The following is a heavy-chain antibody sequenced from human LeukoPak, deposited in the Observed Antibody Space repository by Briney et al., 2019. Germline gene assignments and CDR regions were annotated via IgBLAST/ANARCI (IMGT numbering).Heavy chain of an antibody. J-gene: IGHJ6*02. CDR1: GFTFSAYA. V-gene: IGHV3-23*05. Sequence: GGSLRLSCEASGFTFSAYAMTWVRQGPGKGLEWVSSIGSDNKSHYSESVKGRFAISRDNSKSIVLLQLNSLRAEDTALYYCAGDLHYYVAMDVRGQGTTVYVSS. CDR3: AGDLHYYVAMDV. CDR2: IGSDNKS. D-gene: IGHD3-10*02.